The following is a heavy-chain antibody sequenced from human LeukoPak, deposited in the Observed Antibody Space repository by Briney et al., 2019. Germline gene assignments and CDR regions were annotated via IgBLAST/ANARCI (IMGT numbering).Heavy chain of an antibody. D-gene: IGHD2-2*01. V-gene: IGHV3-23*01. J-gene: IGHJ4*02. Sequence: GGSLRLSCAASGFTFSSYAMSWVRRAPGKGLEWVSAISGSGGSTYYADSVEGRFTISRDNSKNTLYLQMNSLRAEDTAVYYCANFVVPAAPTDYWGQGTLVTVSS. CDR2: ISGSGGST. CDR3: ANFVVPAAPTDY. CDR1: GFTFSSYA.